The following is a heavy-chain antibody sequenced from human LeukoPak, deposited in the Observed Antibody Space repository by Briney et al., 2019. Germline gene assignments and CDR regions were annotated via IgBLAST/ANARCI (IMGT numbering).Heavy chain of an antibody. CDR1: GGSLSSYY. CDR3: ARGEWSPVYYYYGMDV. J-gene: IGHJ6*02. Sequence: SETLSLTCTVSGGSLSSYYWSWIRQPAGKGLEWIGRIYTTGITNYNPSLKSRVTISVDTSKNQFSLKLTSVTAADTAVYYCARGEWSPVYYYYGMDVWGQGTTVTVSS. V-gene: IGHV4-4*07. D-gene: IGHD3-3*01. CDR2: IYTTGIT.